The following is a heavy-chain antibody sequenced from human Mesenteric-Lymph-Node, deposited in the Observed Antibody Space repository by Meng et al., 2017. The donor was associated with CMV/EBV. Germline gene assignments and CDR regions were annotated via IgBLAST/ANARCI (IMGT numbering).Heavy chain of an antibody. D-gene: IGHD2-15*01. V-gene: IGHV4-31*02. CDR1: GCD. CDR3: ARMTLGYCSCGSCAERGWFDP. Sequence: GCDWCWIRQHTGNGLEWLGYIYYSGSTHYNTSLNSRVTISVDKSRSQLFLKVSSVTAAETAVYYCARMTLGYCSCGSCAERGWFDPWGQGTLVTVSS. CDR2: IYYSGST. J-gene: IGHJ5*02.